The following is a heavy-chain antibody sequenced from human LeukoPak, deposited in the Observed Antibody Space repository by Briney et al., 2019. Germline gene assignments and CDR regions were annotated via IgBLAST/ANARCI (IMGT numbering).Heavy chain of an antibody. CDR2: ISSSSSTI. J-gene: IGHJ4*02. V-gene: IGHV3-48*04. Sequence: GSLRLSCAASGFTFSSYSMNWVRQAPGKGLEWVSYISSSSSTIYYADSVKGRFTISRDNAKNSLYLQMNSLRAEDTAVYYCARDVWGSYRPSPFDYWGQGTLVTVSS. D-gene: IGHD3-16*02. CDR1: GFTFSSYS. CDR3: ARDVWGSYRPSPFDY.